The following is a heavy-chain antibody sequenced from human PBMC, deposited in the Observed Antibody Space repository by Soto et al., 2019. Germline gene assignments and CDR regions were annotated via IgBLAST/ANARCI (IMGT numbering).Heavy chain of an antibody. D-gene: IGHD3-3*01. Sequence: SETLSLTCTVSGGSISSYYWSWIRQPPGKGLEWIGYIYYSGSTNYNPSLKSRVTISVDTSKNQFSLKLSSVTAADTAVYYCARTYYDFWSGYRGAFDIWGQGTMVTVSS. CDR2: IYYSGST. CDR3: ARTYYDFWSGYRGAFDI. J-gene: IGHJ3*02. CDR1: GGSISSYY. V-gene: IGHV4-59*08.